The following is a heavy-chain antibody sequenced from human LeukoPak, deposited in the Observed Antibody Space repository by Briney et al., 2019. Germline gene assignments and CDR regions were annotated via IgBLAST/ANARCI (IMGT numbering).Heavy chain of an antibody. CDR1: GFTFNSYA. J-gene: IGHJ4*02. CDR2: VKSRTDGGTT. CDR3: STLGY. V-gene: IGHV3-15*01. Sequence: PGGSLRLSCAASGFTFNSYAMSWVRQAPGKGLEWVGRVKSRTDGGTTDYAAPVQGRFTISRDDSKNTLDLQMNSLKTEDTAVYYCSTLGYWGQGTLVTVSS.